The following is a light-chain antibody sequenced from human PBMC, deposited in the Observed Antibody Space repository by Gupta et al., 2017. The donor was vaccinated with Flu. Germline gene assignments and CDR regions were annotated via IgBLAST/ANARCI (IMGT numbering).Light chain of an antibody. CDR3: SSYTGRNTLV. V-gene: IGLV2-8*01. J-gene: IGLJ2*01. Sequence: QSALTQPPSASGSPGHSVTISCGGASSDVGSNNYVSWCQQYPGKAPKLLIYEVSKRPSGVPERFSGSKSGNTASLTVSGLQAEDEAEYFCSSYTGRNTLVFGGGTKLTVL. CDR2: EVS. CDR1: SSDVGSNNY.